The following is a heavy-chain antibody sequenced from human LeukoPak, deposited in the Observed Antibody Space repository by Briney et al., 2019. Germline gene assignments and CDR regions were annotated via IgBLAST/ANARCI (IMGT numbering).Heavy chain of an antibody. CDR1: GFTVSSNY. V-gene: IGHV3-53*01. Sequence: PGGSLRLSCAASGFTVSSNYMSWVRQAPGKGLEWVSVLYSGGKTYYADSAKGRFTISRDSSTNTLYLQMESLRPEDTAVYYCARETGAATTYFDYWGQGTLVIVSS. J-gene: IGHJ4*02. CDR2: LYSGGKT. D-gene: IGHD1-1*01. CDR3: ARETGAATTYFDY.